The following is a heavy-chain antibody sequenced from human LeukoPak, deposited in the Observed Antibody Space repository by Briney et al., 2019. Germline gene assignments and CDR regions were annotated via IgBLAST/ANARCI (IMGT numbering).Heavy chain of an antibody. CDR2: KYYSGST. Sequence: SGTLSLTCDVSGVSINTCCYYWTWIRQPPGKGLEWSGYKYYSGSTRYNSSLRSRLTISLDSSKNQFSLRLTSVPAADTAVYYCARGRSYGFDFDSWGPGTLVIVSS. D-gene: IGHD5-18*01. CDR1: GVSINTCCYY. J-gene: IGHJ4*02. V-gene: IGHV4-61*01. CDR3: ARGRSYGFDFDS.